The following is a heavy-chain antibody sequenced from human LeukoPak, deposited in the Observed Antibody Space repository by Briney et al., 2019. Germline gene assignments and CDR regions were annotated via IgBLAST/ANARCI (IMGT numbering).Heavy chain of an antibody. CDR3: ARDREVVAATRVLSGWFDP. J-gene: IGHJ5*02. Sequence: SETLSLTCTVSGGSISSSSYYWGWIRQPPGKGLEWIGSIYYSGSTYYNPSLKSRVTISVDTSKNQFSLKLSSVTAADTAVYYCARDREVVAATRVLSGWFDPWGQGTLVTVSS. V-gene: IGHV4-39*07. CDR2: IYYSGST. D-gene: IGHD2-15*01. CDR1: GGSISSSSYY.